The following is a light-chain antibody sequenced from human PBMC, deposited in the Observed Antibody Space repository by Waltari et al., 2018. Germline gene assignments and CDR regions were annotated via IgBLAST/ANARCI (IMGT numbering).Light chain of an antibody. CDR3: QQFNSFPLT. Sequence: AIQLTQSPSSLSASVGDKVTITCRASQDISSALAWYQLRPGKDPKFLIYDASSLESGVPSRFRGSGSGTDFTLTISSLQPDDFGTYFCQQFNSFPLTFGGGTKVEMK. CDR1: QDISSA. J-gene: IGKJ4*01. CDR2: DAS. V-gene: IGKV1-13*02.